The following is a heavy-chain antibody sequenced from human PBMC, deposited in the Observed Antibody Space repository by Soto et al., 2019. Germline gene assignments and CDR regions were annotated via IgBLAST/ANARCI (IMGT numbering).Heavy chain of an antibody. CDR3: ARVPGPRPYFYYYYGMDV. CDR1: GGSISSYY. V-gene: IGHV4-59*01. Sequence: QVQLQESGPGLVKPSETLSLTCTVSGGSISSYYWSWIRQPPGKGLEWIGYIYYSGSTNYNPSLKSRVTISVDTSKNQFSLKLSSVTAADTAVYYCARVPGPRPYFYYYYGMDVWGQGTTVTVSS. CDR2: IYYSGST. J-gene: IGHJ6*02.